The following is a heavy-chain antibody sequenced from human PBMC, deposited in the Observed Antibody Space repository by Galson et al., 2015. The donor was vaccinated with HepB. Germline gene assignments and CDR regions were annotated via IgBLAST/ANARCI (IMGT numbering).Heavy chain of an antibody. CDR2: IIPILGIA. Sequence: SVKVSCKASGGTFSSYAISWVRQAPGQGFEWMGGIIPILGIANYAQKFQGRVTITADKSTSTAYMELSSLRSEDTAVYYCARAPGLQYYFDYWGQGTLVTVSS. CDR1: GGTFSSYA. V-gene: IGHV1-69*10. CDR3: ARAPGLQYYFDY. J-gene: IGHJ4*02. D-gene: IGHD4-11*01.